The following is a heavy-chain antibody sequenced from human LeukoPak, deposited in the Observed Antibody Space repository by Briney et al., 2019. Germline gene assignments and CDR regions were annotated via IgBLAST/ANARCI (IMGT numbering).Heavy chain of an antibody. CDR1: GYSFTSYW. J-gene: IGHJ4*02. V-gene: IGHV5-51*01. Sequence: PGESLKISCRGSGYSFTSYWIGWVRRMPGKGLEWMGIIYPGDSDTRYSPSFQGQVTISANKSISTAYLQWSTLNASDTALYYCARPFYGYCSSTSCYGGFDYWGQGTLVTVSS. CDR3: ARPFYGYCSSTSCYGGFDY. D-gene: IGHD2-2*01. CDR2: IYPGDSDT.